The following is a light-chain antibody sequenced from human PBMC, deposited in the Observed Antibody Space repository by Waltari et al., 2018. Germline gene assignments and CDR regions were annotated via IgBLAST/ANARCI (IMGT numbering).Light chain of an antibody. CDR2: WAS. Sequence: DIVMTQSPDSLAVSLGERATINCKSSQSVLYSSNNKNYLAWYQQKPGQPPKLIIYWASTRESRVPDRFSGSGSGTDFTLTISSLQAEDVAVYYCQQYYSTLYSFGQGTKLEIK. CDR3: QQYYSTLYS. CDR1: QSVLYSSNNKNY. J-gene: IGKJ2*03. V-gene: IGKV4-1*01.